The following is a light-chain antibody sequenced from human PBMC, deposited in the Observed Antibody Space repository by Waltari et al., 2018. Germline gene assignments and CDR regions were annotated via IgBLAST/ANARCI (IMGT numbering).Light chain of an antibody. CDR2: TSS. CDR3: QQLNTYPYT. Sequence: CQGHKDFKNNLACYQLKPGKSPKHLISTSSTLQTGVPSRFSGSGSEPDFTLTITSLQPEDLATYYCQQLNTYPYTFGQGTNLEIK. J-gene: IGKJ2*01. CDR1: KDFKNN. V-gene: IGKV1-9*01.